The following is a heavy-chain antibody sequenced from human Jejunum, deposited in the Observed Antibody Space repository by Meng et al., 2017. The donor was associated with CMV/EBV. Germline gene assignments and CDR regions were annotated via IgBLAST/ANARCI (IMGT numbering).Heavy chain of an antibody. Sequence: SSAASGFTVSSYWMHWVRQAPGKGLLWVSRISTDGNSATYADSVKGRFTISRDNAKNTLYLQMSNLRAEDTAVYYCAAGFNRADYWGQGTLVTVSS. CDR1: GFTVSSYW. CDR2: ISTDGNSA. CDR3: AAGFNRADY. V-gene: IGHV3-74*01. J-gene: IGHJ4*02. D-gene: IGHD1-14*01.